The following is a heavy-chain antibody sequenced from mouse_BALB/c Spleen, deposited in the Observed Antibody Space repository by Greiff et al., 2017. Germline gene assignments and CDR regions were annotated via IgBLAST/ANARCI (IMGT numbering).Heavy chain of an antibody. J-gene: IGHJ2*01. Sequence: VKVVESGPGLVAPSQSLSITCTVSGFSLTSYGVHWVRQPPGKGLEWLGVIWAGGSTNYNSALMSRLSISKDNSKSQVFLKMNSLQTDDTAMYYCARGGMGSFFDYWGQGTTLTVSS. CDR3: ARGGMGSFFDY. CDR1: GFSLTSYG. D-gene: IGHD2-3*01. CDR2: IWAGGST. V-gene: IGHV2-9*02.